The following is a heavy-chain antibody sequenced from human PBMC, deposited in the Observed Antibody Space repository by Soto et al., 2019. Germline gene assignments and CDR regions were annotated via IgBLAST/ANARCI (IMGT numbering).Heavy chain of an antibody. V-gene: IGHV1-8*01. Sequence: QVQLVQSGAEVKKPGASVKVSCKASGYTFTSYDINWVRQATGQGLEWMGWMNRNSGNTGYAQKFQGRVTMTRNTSISTAYMELSSLRSEDTAVYYCARGDPYYYGSGSYYTKHYYYGMDVWGQGTTVTVSS. CDR1: GYTFTSYD. J-gene: IGHJ6*02. D-gene: IGHD3-10*01. CDR3: ARGDPYYYGSGSYYTKHYYYGMDV. CDR2: MNRNSGNT.